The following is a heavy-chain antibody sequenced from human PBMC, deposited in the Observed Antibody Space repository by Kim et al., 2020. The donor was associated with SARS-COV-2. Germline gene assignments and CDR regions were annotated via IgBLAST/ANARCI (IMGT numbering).Heavy chain of an antibody. CDR2: ISASGEST. CDR1: GFSFSSYA. D-gene: IGHD3-3*01. Sequence: GGSLRLSCAASGFSFSSYAMSWVRQAPGKGLEWVSSISASGESTYYSDSVKGRFTISRDNSKNTLFLQMNSLRAEDTAVHYCAKIQTIYDSGRIDYWGQGTLVTVSS. J-gene: IGHJ4*02. V-gene: IGHV3-23*01. CDR3: AKIQTIYDSGRIDY.